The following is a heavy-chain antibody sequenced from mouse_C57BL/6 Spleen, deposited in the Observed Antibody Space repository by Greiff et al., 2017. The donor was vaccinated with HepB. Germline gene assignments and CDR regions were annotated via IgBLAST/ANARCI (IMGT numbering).Heavy chain of an antibody. CDR1: GYSITSDY. D-gene: IGHD1-1*01. CDR3: ARYNYGSSYAMDY. Sequence: EVKLMESGPGLAKPSQTLSLTCSVTGYSITSDYWNWIRKFPGNKLEYMGYISYSGSTYYNPSLKSRISITQDTSKNQYYLQLNSVTTEDTATYYCARYNYGSSYAMDYWGQGTSVTVSS. V-gene: IGHV3-8*01. CDR2: ISYSGST. J-gene: IGHJ4*01.